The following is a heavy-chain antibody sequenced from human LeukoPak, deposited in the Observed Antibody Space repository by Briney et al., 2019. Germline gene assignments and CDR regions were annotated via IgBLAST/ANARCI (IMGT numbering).Heavy chain of an antibody. D-gene: IGHD3-22*01. J-gene: IGHJ4*02. CDR3: ARDGNYYDSSGYYVYYFDY. Sequence: PGGSLRLSCAASGFTFSSYGMHWVRQAPGKGLEWVAVISYDGSNKYYADSVKGRFTISRDNSKNTLYLQMNSLRAEDTAVYYCARDGNYYDSSGYYVYYFDYWGQGTLVTVSS. CDR2: ISYDGSNK. V-gene: IGHV3-30*03. CDR1: GFTFSSYG.